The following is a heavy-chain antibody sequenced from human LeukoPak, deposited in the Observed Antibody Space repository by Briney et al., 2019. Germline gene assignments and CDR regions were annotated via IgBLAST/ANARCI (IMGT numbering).Heavy chain of an antibody. D-gene: IGHD3-22*01. Sequence: ASVKVSCKASGYTFTSYGISWVRQAPGQGLEWMGWISAYNGNTNYAQKLQGRVTMTTDTSTSTAYMELRSLRSDDTAVYYCARSPPYYDSSGYYRNRGRNFDYWGQGTLVTVSS. CDR3: ARSPPYYDSSGYYRNRGRNFDY. CDR1: GYTFTSYG. V-gene: IGHV1-18*01. CDR2: ISAYNGNT. J-gene: IGHJ4*02.